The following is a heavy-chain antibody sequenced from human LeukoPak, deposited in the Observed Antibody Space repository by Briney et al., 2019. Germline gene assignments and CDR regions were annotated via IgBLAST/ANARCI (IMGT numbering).Heavy chain of an antibody. CDR2: INSDGSST. Sequence: SGGSLRLSCAASGFTFSSYWMHWVRQAPGKGLVWVSRINSDGSSTSYADSVKGRFTISRYNAKNTLYLQMNSLRAEDTAVYYCARLTPYYYDSSFWGQGTLVTVSS. J-gene: IGHJ4*02. CDR3: ARLTPYYYDSSF. D-gene: IGHD3-22*01. CDR1: GFTFSSYW. V-gene: IGHV3-74*01.